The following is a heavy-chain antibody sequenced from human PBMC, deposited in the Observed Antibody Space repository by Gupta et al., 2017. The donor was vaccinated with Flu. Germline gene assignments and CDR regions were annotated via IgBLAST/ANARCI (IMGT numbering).Heavy chain of an antibody. CDR2: IYSSGNT. J-gene: IGHJ5*02. CDR1: GGSISSSGYY. CDR3: ARPFDTSGWLSWFGP. Sequence: QLQLQESGPGLVKPSETLSPTCTVSGGSISSSGYYWGWIRQPPGKGLEWIGSIYSSGNTYYNPSLKSRVAMSVDTSKNQFSLKLSSVTAAETAVYYCARPFDTSGWLSWFGPGGQGTLVTVSS. D-gene: IGHD6-19*01. V-gene: IGHV4-39*01.